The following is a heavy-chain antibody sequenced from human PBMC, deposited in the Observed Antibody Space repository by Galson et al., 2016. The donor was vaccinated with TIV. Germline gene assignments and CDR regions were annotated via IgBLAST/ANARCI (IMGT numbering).Heavy chain of an antibody. D-gene: IGHD3-10*01. Sequence: LSLTCSVSGGSISSGIYYWGWIRQPPGKGLEWIGSIYDSGTTYYNPSLESRVTISIDTSKNHFSLRLRSVTAADTALYYCVRQGGDTMVRGVIRDWFDPWGQGTLVTVSS. J-gene: IGHJ5*02. CDR2: IYDSGTT. CDR1: GGSISSGIYY. CDR3: VRQGGDTMVRGVIRDWFDP. V-gene: IGHV4-39*01.